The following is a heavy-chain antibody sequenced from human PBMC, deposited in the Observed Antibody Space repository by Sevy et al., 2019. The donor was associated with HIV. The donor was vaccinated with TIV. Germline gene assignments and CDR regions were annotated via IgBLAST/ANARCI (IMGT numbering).Heavy chain of an antibody. D-gene: IGHD2-2*01. CDR2: IKRDGSEK. CDR3: ARDCSSTSCLWGLDV. V-gene: IGHV3-7*03. J-gene: IGHJ6*02. Sequence: GESLKISCAASGFTFSNYWMSWVRQAPGKGLEWVANIKRDGSEKYYMDSVKGRFTISRDNAKNSLYLQVNSLRAEDTAMYYCARDCSSTSCLWGLDVWGQGTTVTVSS. CDR1: GFTFSNYW.